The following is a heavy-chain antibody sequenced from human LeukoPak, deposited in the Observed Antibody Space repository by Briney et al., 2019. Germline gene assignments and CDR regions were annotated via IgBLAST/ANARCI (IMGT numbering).Heavy chain of an antibody. D-gene: IGHD6-13*01. CDR1: GFTFSSYG. Sequence: GGSLRLSCAASGFTFSSYGMSWVRQAPGKGLEWVSGISGSGGSTYYADPVKGRFTISRDNSKNTLYLQMNSLRAEDTAVYYCAKALYSSNWYGLYWGQGTLVTVSS. J-gene: IGHJ4*02. V-gene: IGHV3-23*01. CDR2: ISGSGGST. CDR3: AKALYSSNWYGLY.